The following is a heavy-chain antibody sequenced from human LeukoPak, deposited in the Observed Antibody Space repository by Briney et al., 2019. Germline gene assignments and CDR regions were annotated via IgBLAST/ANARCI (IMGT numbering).Heavy chain of an antibody. D-gene: IGHD5/OR15-5a*01. CDR3: ASDQVSGAFDY. Sequence: GGSLRLSCAGSGFVFSDFYINWIRHSPGKGLEWLAYISPDGSYTTYGDSVKGRFVISRDNAKNSVSLQMNSLRVEDTAVYFCASDQVSGAFDYWGQGARVTVS. CDR2: ISPDGSYT. J-gene: IGHJ4*02. CDR1: GFVFSDFY. V-gene: IGHV3-11*05.